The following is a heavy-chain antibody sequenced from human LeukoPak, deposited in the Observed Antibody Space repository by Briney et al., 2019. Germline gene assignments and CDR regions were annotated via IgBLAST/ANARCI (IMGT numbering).Heavy chain of an antibody. CDR2: VNQSGRT. CDR1: GGSFCGYS. Sequence: PSETLSLTCAVAGGSFCGYSWRWIRQVPGKGLEWIGEVNQSGRTNYNPSLTSRVTISVYTSTNEISLKWRFVSAPDTAMFFSSGGWFGFWYNTHGDDNAFDMWGQETMVTVSS. J-gene: IGHJ3*02. V-gene: IGHV4-34*01. D-gene: IGHD1-1*01. CDR3: SGGWFGFWYNTHGDDNAFDM.